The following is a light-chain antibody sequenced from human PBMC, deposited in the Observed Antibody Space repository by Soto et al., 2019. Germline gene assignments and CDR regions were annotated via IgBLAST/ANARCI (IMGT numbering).Light chain of an antibody. J-gene: IGLJ1*01. V-gene: IGLV2-14*03. CDR3: NSYRNTPARYF. Sequence: QSALTQPASVSGSPGQSITISCTGTSRDVGGYNYVSWYQHRPGEVPKLIIYDVGNRPSGVSDRFSGSKSGDTASLTISGFRAEDEADYYCNSYRNTPARYFFGTGPKVTVL. CDR1: SRDVGGYNY. CDR2: DVG.